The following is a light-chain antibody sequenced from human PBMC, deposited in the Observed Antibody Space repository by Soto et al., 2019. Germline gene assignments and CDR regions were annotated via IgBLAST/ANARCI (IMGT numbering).Light chain of an antibody. CDR3: AAWDDSLSGFYV. CDR1: SSNIGSNY. Sequence: QSVLTQPPSASGTPGQRVTISCSGSSSNIGSNYVYWYQQLPGTAPKLLIYRNNQRPSGVPDRFSGSKSGTSASLAISGLRSEDGADYYCAAWDDSLSGFYVFGTGTKVTVL. V-gene: IGLV1-47*01. J-gene: IGLJ1*01. CDR2: RNN.